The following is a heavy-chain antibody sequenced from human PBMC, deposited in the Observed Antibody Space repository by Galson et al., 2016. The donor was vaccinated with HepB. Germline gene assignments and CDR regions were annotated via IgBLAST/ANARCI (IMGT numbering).Heavy chain of an antibody. V-gene: IGHV3-7*01. CDR2: IKQDGSEK. CDR1: GFSLSSYW. Sequence: SLRLSCAASGFSLSSYWMSWVRQAPGRGLGWVANIKQDGSEKYYVDSVKGRFTISRDDAKNSVYLQMNSLRAEDTALYYCARGGRILWDGMDVWGQGTTVTVSS. J-gene: IGHJ6*02. D-gene: IGHD2/OR15-2a*01. CDR3: ARGGRILWDGMDV.